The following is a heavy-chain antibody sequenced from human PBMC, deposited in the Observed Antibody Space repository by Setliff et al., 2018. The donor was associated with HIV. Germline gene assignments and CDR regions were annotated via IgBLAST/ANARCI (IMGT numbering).Heavy chain of an antibody. CDR1: GFTFSSYE. CDR3: ARAGFWQPDAFDI. CDR2: ISSSSSYT. Sequence: GGSLRLSCAASGFTFSSYEMTWVRQAPGKGLEWVSYISSSSSYTNYADSVKGRFTISRDNAKNSLYLQMNSLRAEDTAVYYCARAGFWQPDAFDIWGQGTMVT. J-gene: IGHJ3*02. V-gene: IGHV3-11*05. D-gene: IGHD3-3*01.